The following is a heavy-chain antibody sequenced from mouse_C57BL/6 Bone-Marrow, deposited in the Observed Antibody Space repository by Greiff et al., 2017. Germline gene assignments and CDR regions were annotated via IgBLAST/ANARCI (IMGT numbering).Heavy chain of an antibody. CDR3: AASPAMDY. Sequence: VQLQQSGAELVRPGTSVKVSCKASGYAFTNYLIEWVKQRPGQGLEWIGVINPGSGGTNYNEKLKGKATLTADKSSSTDYMQLSSLTSEDSAVYFCAASPAMDYWGQGTSVTVSS. V-gene: IGHV1-54*01. CDR1: GYAFTNYL. J-gene: IGHJ4*01. CDR2: INPGSGGT. D-gene: IGHD6-1*01.